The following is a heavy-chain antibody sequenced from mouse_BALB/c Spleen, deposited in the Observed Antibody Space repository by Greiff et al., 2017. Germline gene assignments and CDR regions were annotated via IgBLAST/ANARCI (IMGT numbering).Heavy chain of an antibody. V-gene: IGHV1S56*01. Sequence: VMLVESGPELVKPGASVRISCKASGYTFTSYYIHWVKQRPGQGLEWIGWIYPGNVNTKYNEKFKGKATLTADKSSSTAYMQLSSLTSEDSAVYFCARGGYDSAWFAYWGQGTLVTVSA. D-gene: IGHD2-2*01. CDR2: IYPGNVNT. CDR1: GYTFTSYY. J-gene: IGHJ3*01. CDR3: ARGGYDSAWFAY.